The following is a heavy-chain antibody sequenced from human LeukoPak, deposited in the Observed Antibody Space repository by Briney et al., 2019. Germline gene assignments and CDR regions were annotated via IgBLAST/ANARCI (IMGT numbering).Heavy chain of an antibody. J-gene: IGHJ3*02. Sequence: ASVKVSCKASGYTFTSYGISWVRQAPGQGLEWMGWISAYNGNTNYAQKLQGRVTMTTDTSTSTAYMELRRLRSDDTAVYHCARDRGVIVGATKEAFDIWGQGTMVTVSS. CDR3: ARDRGVIVGATKEAFDI. D-gene: IGHD1-26*01. CDR1: GYTFTSYG. V-gene: IGHV1-18*01. CDR2: ISAYNGNT.